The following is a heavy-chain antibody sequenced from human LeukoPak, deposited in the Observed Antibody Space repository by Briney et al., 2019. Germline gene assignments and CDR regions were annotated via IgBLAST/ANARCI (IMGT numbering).Heavy chain of an antibody. Sequence: GGSLRLSCAASGFTVSSNYMSWVRQAPGKGLEWVSVIYSGGSTYYADSVKGRFTISRDNSKNTLYLQMNSLRAEDTAVYYCAKDGEYCTNGVCYIDYWGQGTLVTVSS. CDR1: GFTVSSNY. D-gene: IGHD2-8*01. CDR3: AKDGEYCTNGVCYIDY. J-gene: IGHJ4*02. CDR2: IYSGGST. V-gene: IGHV3-53*01.